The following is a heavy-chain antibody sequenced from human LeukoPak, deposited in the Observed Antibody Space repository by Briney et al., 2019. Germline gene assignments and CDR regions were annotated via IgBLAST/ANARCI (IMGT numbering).Heavy chain of an antibody. V-gene: IGHV3-23*01. CDR3: AKPPDCSGGSCYYYGMDV. CDR1: GFTFSSYA. Sequence: GGSLRLSCAASGFTFSSYAMSWVRQAPGKGLEWVSAISATGGSTYYADSVKGRFIISRDDSKNTLYLQMNSLRAEDTAVYYCAKPPDCSGGSCYYYGMDVWGQGTTVTVSS. J-gene: IGHJ6*02. CDR2: ISATGGST. D-gene: IGHD2-15*01.